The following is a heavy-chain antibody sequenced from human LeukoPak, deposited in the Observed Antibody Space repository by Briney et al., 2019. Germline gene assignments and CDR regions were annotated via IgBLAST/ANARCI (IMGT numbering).Heavy chain of an antibody. Sequence: GGSLRLSCAASGFTFTTYAMSWVRQAPGKGLEWVSTLSGGGGSTYYADSVKGRFTISRDNSKNTLYLQMNSLSAEDTAVYYCAKRSLRGGNPDAFDIWGQGTMVTVSS. CDR3: AKRSLRGGNPDAFDI. V-gene: IGHV3-23*01. J-gene: IGHJ3*02. CDR1: GFTFTTYA. D-gene: IGHD3-16*02. CDR2: LSGGGGST.